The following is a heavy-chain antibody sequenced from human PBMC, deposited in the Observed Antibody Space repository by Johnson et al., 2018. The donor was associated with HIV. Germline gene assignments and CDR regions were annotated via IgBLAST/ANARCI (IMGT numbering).Heavy chain of an antibody. CDR1: GFTFSSYG. J-gene: IGHJ3*02. V-gene: IGHV3-33*08. Sequence: QVQLVESGGGVVQPGRSLRLSCAASGFTFSSYGMHWVRQIPGKGLEWVAVIWYDGSNKYYADSVKGRFTISRDNSKNTLYLQMNSLRAEDTAVYYCASREWGGAFDIWGQGTMVTVSS. D-gene: IGHD3-3*01. CDR2: IWYDGSNK. CDR3: ASREWGGAFDI.